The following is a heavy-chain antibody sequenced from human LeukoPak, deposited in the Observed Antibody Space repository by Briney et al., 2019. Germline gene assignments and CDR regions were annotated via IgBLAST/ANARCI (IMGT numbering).Heavy chain of an antibody. CDR1: GFTFTSYA. J-gene: IGHJ4*02. CDR3: ARRDSSGWFGYFDY. V-gene: IGHV3-23*01. CDR2: ISGCGDVT. Sequence: GGSLRLSCAASGFTFTSYAMSWVRQPPGKGLEWVSTISGCGDVTYYADSVKGRFTISRDNSKNTLYLQMSSLRAEDTALYYCARRDSSGWFGYFDYWGQGTLVTVST. D-gene: IGHD6-19*01.